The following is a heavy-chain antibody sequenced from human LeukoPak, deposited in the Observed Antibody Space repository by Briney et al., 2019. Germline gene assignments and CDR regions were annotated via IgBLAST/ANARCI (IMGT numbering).Heavy chain of an antibody. CDR1: GFAYSSFG. CDR2: SSSSGGNI. CDR3: ARRSGSGNYPLDY. V-gene: IGHV3-48*04. Sequence: GGSLRLSCAASGFAYSSFGMNWVRQAPGKGLEWVSYSSSSGGNIYYADSVKGRFTISRDNAKNSLYLQMDSLRAEDTAVYYCARRSGSGNYPLDYWGRGTLVTLSS. J-gene: IGHJ4*02. D-gene: IGHD3-10*01.